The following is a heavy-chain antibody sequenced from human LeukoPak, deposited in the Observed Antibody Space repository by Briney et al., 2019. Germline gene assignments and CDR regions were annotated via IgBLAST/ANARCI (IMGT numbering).Heavy chain of an antibody. CDR2: ISAYNGNT. Sequence: ASVKVSCMASGYTFTSYGISWVRQAPGQGLEWMGWISAYNGNTNYAQKLQGRVTMTTDTSTSTAYMELRSLRSDDTAVYYCARMGGYYDILTGYYPPLYYFDYWGQGTLVTVSS. J-gene: IGHJ4*02. CDR3: ARMGGYYDILTGYYPPLYYFDY. V-gene: IGHV1-18*01. D-gene: IGHD3-9*01. CDR1: GYTFTSYG.